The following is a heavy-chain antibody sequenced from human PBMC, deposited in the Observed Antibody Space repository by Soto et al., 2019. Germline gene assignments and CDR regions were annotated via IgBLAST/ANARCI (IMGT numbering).Heavy chain of an antibody. Sequence: GESLKISCKGSGYSFTSYWIGWVRQMPGKGLEWMGIIYPGDSDTRYSPSFQGQVTISADKSISTAYLQWSSLKASDTAMYYCARVPPVTNYYYYYMDVWGKGTTVTVSS. CDR3: ARVPPVTNYYYYYMDV. D-gene: IGHD5-18*01. J-gene: IGHJ6*03. V-gene: IGHV5-51*01. CDR2: IYPGDSDT. CDR1: GYSFTSYW.